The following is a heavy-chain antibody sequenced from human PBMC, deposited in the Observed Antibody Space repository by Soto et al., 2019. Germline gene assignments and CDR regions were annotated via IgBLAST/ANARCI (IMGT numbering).Heavy chain of an antibody. CDR2: IRSKAYGGTT. CDR1: GFTFGDYA. J-gene: IGHJ4*02. V-gene: IGHV3-49*03. D-gene: IGHD6-19*01. Sequence: PGGSLRLSCTASGFTFGDYAMSWFRQAPGKGLEWVGFIRSKAYGGTTEYAASVKGRFTISRDDSKSIAYLQMNSLKTEDTAVYYCTRDSLRGVYSSGWRKRLFDYWGQGTLVTVSS. CDR3: TRDSLRGVYSSGWRKRLFDY.